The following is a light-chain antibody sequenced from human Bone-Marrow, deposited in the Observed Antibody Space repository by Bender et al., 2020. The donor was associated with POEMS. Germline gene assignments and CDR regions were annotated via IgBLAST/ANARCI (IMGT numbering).Light chain of an antibody. J-gene: IGLJ3*02. CDR3: CSYAGSDTWV. CDR2: GGI. Sequence: QSALTQPASVSGSPGQSITISCTGTSSDIEIYNLVSWYQQHPGKAPKLVIFGGIRRPSGVSNRFSGSKSDNTASLTISGLQTEDEADYYCCSYAGSDTWVFGGGTKLTVL. V-gene: IGLV2-23*01. CDR1: SSDIEIYNL.